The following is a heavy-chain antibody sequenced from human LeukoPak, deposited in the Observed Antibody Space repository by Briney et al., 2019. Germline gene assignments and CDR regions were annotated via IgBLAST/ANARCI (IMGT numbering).Heavy chain of an antibody. J-gene: IGHJ4*02. V-gene: IGHV3-53*01. Sequence: PGGSLRLSCAVSGFIFSTYWMSWVRQAPGKGLEWVSLIYISSNTYSADSVKGRFTISRDNSKNTLYLQMNSLRAEDTAVYYCAGGGGVGSKYWGQGALVTVSS. D-gene: IGHD1-26*01. CDR1: GFIFSTYW. CDR3: AGGGGVGSKY. CDR2: IYISSNT.